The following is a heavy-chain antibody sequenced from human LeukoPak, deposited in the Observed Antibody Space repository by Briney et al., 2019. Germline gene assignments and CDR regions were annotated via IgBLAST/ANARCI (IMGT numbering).Heavy chain of an antibody. J-gene: IGHJ4*02. CDR2: INHSGST. D-gene: IGHD2-21*01. CDR3: ARWLWGHDY. CDR1: GGSFSGYY. V-gene: IGHV4-34*01. Sequence: EASETLSLTCAGYGGSFSGYYWSWIRQPPGKGLEWIWEINHSGSTNYNPSLKSRVTISVDTSKNQFSLKLSSVTAADTAVYYCARWLWGHDYSGQGTLVTVSS.